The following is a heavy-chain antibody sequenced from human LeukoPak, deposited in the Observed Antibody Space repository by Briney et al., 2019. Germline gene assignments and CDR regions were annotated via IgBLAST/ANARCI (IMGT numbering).Heavy chain of an antibody. CDR2: IYYSGST. CDR1: GGSISSYY. V-gene: IGHV4-59*12. J-gene: IGHJ4*02. CDR3: ARASTYDYVWGRRSVLYYFDY. D-gene: IGHD3-16*01. Sequence: SETLSLTCTVSGGSISSYYWSWIRQPPGKGLEWIGYIYYSGSTNYNPSLKSRVTISVDTSKNQFSLKLSSVTAADTAVYYCARASTYDYVWGRRSVLYYFDYWGQGTLVTVSS.